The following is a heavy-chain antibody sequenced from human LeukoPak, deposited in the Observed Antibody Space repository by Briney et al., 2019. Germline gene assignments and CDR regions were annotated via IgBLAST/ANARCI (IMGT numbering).Heavy chain of an antibody. D-gene: IGHD3-10*01. CDR1: GFTFSSCA. V-gene: IGHV3-23*01. Sequence: PGGSLRLSCAASGFTFSSCALNWVRQAPGKGLEWVSTVSVNGGTTYYADSVKGRFTISRDNSKNTLYLQVNSLRAEDTAVYFCAKELHGSGNYAFDYWGQGTLVTVSS. J-gene: IGHJ4*02. CDR3: AKELHGSGNYAFDY. CDR2: VSVNGGTT.